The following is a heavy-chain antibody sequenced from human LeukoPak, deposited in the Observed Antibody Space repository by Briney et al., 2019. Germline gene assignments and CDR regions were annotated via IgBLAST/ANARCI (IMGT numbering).Heavy chain of an antibody. J-gene: IGHJ4*02. CDR2: INEDGSIT. Sequence: GGSLRLSCAVSGFTFRTYWMTWFRKVPVGGLVWVSRINEDGSITNYADSVKGRFSISRDNAKNTLYLQMNSLRAEDTAVYYCGRDLGGRSGYWGQGTLVTVSS. D-gene: IGHD1-26*01. V-gene: IGHV3-74*01. CDR3: GRDLGGRSGY. CDR1: GFTFRTYW.